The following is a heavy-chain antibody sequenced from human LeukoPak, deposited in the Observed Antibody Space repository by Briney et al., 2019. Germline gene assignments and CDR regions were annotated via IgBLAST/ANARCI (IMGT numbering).Heavy chain of an antibody. Sequence: PGGSLRLSCAASGFTFNNYAMSWVRQAPGKGLEWVSATSGSGGSTYYADSVKGRFTISRDHSKNTLYLQMNSLRAEDTALCFCAKDQGRFIQSAGAFDNWGQGTLVTVSS. CDR2: TSGSGGST. CDR1: GFTFNNYA. V-gene: IGHV3-23*01. D-gene: IGHD3-10*01. CDR3: AKDQGRFIQSAGAFDN. J-gene: IGHJ4*02.